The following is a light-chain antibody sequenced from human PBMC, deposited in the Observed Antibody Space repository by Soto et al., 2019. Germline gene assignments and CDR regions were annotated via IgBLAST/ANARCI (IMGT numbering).Light chain of an antibody. CDR3: QQYGSSPTWT. CDR1: QSVSSSY. J-gene: IGKJ1*01. V-gene: IGKV3-20*01. CDR2: GAS. Sequence: EIVWTQSPGTLSLSPGERATLSCRASQSVSSSYLAWYQQKPCQAPRLLIYGASSRATGIPDRFSGSGSGTDFTLTISRLEPEDFAVYYCQQYGSSPTWTFGQGTKVEIK.